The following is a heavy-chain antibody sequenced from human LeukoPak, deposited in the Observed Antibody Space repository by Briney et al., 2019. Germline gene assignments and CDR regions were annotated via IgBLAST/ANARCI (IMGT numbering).Heavy chain of an antibody. CDR1: GGTFSSYA. D-gene: IGHD5-12*01. J-gene: IGHJ5*02. CDR2: IIPIFGTA. CDR3: ARLDIVATISWFDP. Sequence: SVKVSCKASGGTFSSYAFSWVRQAPGQGLEWMGGIIPIFGTANYAQKFQGRVTITADESTSTAYMELSSLRSEDTAVYYCARLDIVATISWFDPWGQRTLVTVSS. V-gene: IGHV1-69*13.